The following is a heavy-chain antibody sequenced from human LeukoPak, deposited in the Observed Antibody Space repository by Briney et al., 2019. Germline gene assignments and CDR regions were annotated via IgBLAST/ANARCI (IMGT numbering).Heavy chain of an antibody. CDR2: INPRGGST. V-gene: IGHV1-46*01. J-gene: IGHJ4*02. Sequence: ASVKVSCKASGYIFTTYYMHWMRQAPGQGPEWTGIINPRGGSTDYAQKFQDRVTMTSDTSTSTVYMGLNSLRSEDTAVYFCARVGVTAATADYWGQGTLVTVSS. D-gene: IGHD6-25*01. CDR3: ARVGVTAATADY. CDR1: GYIFTTYY.